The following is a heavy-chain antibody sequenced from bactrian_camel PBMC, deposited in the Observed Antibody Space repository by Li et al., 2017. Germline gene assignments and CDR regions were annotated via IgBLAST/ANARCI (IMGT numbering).Heavy chain of an antibody. CDR1: GFPSSIYH. CDR2: IFSDGSKP. Sequence: HVQLVESGGGLVQPGGSLTVACAVSGFPSSIYHIAWVRQAPGKGLEWVSSIFSDGSKPYYADSVQGRFIISRDNAKNTVYLQMNSPKPEDTAVYYCVCQITGVWVLSDWGQGTQVTVS. D-gene: IGHD5*01. CDR3: VCQITGVWVLSD. V-gene: IGHV3-2*01. J-gene: IGHJ4*01.